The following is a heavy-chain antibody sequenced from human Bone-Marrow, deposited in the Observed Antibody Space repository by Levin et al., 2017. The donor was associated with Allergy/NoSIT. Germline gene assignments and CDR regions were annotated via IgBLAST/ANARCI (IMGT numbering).Heavy chain of an antibody. Sequence: SCAASGFIFSNYAMSWVRQAPGKGLEWVLGISGSGGKTYYADSVKGRFTISRDNTKNKLYLQMNSLRAEDTAVYYCAKGGATVTIKLGYFDYWGQGTLVTVSS. J-gene: IGHJ4*02. CDR1: GFIFSNYA. CDR2: ISGSGGKT. CDR3: AKGGATVTIKLGYFDY. V-gene: IGHV3-23*01. D-gene: IGHD4-17*01.